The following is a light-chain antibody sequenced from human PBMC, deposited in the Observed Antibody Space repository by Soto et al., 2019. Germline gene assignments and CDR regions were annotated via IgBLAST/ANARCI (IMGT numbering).Light chain of an antibody. CDR1: SSDVGGYKY. J-gene: IGLJ2*01. CDR3: SSYAGSNNVL. CDR2: EVS. Sequence: QSALTQPPSASGSPGQSVTISCTGTSSDVGGYKYVSWYQQNPGKAPKLMIYEVSKRPSGVPDRFSGSKSGNTASLTVSGLQAEDEADYYCSSYAGSNNVLFGGGTKL. V-gene: IGLV2-8*01.